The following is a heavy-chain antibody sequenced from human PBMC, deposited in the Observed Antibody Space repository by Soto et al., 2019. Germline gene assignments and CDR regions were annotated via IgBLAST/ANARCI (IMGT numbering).Heavy chain of an antibody. D-gene: IGHD2-21*02. CDR1: GDFISTTGYY. V-gene: IGHV4-31*03. CDR2: IPYIGTA. Sequence: SETLSLTCTVSGDFISTTGYYWTWFRHLPGKGLEWIGYIPYIGTADYNPSLKSRLTMSVDTSNNQFSLQLSSVTAADTAIYYCARGLRLRELSWFDPWGQGTLVTVSS. CDR3: ARGLRLRELSWFDP. J-gene: IGHJ5*02.